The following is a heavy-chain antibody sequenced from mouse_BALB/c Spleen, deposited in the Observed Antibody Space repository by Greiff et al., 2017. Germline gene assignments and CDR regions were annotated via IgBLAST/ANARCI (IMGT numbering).Heavy chain of an antibody. Sequence: EVQGVESGGGLVQPGGSRKLSCAASGFTFSSFGMHWVRQAPEKGLEWVAYISSGSSTIYYADTVKGRFTISRDNPKNTLFLQMTSLRSEDTAMYYCARSNDYKRAWFAYWGQGTLVTVSA. CDR1: GFTFSSFG. D-gene: IGHD2-4*01. J-gene: IGHJ3*01. CDR3: ARSNDYKRAWFAY. CDR2: ISSGSSTI. V-gene: IGHV5-17*02.